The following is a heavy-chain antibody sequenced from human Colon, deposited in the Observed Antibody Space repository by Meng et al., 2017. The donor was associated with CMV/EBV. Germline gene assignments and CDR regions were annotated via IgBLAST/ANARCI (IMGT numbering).Heavy chain of an antibody. CDR2: ISYSGNA. J-gene: IGHJ4*02. CDR1: GGSVTSGSYY. CDR3: AREASGWSTGIDS. Sequence: GSLRLSCSVSGGSVTSGSYYWTWIRQPPGEGLEWIGYISYSGNANYNPSLKSRLTIDVDTSRNQFSLKLTSVSAADTAMYYCAREASGWSTGIDSWGQGTLVTVSS. D-gene: IGHD6-19*01. V-gene: IGHV4-61*01.